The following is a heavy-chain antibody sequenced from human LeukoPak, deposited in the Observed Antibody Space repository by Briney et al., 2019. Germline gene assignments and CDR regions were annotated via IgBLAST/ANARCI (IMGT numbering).Heavy chain of an antibody. CDR1: GGSFSGYY. V-gene: IGHV4-34*01. CDR2: INHSGSI. J-gene: IGHJ3*02. CDR3: ARVAVVAATTPDAFDI. D-gene: IGHD2-15*01. Sequence: SETLSLTCAVYGGSFSGYYWSWIRQPPGKGLEWIGEINHSGSINYNPSLKSRVTISVDTSKDQFSLKLISVTAADTAVYYCARVAVVAATTPDAFDIWGQGTMVTVSS.